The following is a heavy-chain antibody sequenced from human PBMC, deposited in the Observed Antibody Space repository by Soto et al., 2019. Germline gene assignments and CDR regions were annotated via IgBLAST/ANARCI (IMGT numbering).Heavy chain of an antibody. J-gene: IGHJ5*02. CDR2: FDPDEAET. V-gene: IGHV1-24*01. Sequence: ASVKVSCKVSGYTLNEVAMHWVRQAPGKGLEWLGGFDPDEAETIYAQHFQGRVTMTEDTSTDTVYMELSSLRSEDTALYFCTTYHGDYNFDHWGQATLVTVSS. CDR1: GYTLNEVA. D-gene: IGHD4-17*01. CDR3: TTYHGDYNFDH.